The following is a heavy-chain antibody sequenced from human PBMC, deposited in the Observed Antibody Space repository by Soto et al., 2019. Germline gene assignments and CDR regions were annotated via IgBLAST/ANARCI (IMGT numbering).Heavy chain of an antibody. CDR1: GASISNNY. Sequence: SETLSLTCTVSGASISNNYWSWIRQPPGKGLEWIGYIYYSGSTNYNPSLKSRVTISMDTSKNQFSLRLTSVTAADTAVYFCAKYRVYCKGGTCPGDGFDYWGQGTLVTVS. CDR3: AKYRVYCKGGTCPGDGFDY. CDR2: IYYSGST. J-gene: IGHJ4*02. D-gene: IGHD2-15*01. V-gene: IGHV4-59*08.